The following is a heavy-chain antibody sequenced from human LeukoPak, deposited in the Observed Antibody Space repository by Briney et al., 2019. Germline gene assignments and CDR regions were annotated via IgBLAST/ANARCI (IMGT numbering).Heavy chain of an antibody. Sequence: SETLSLTCTVSGYSISSGYYWGWIRQPPGKGLEWIGSIYHSGSTYYNPSPKSRVTISVDTSKNQFSLKLSSVTAADTAVYYCARHARETILTWFDPWGQGTLVTVSS. V-gene: IGHV4-38-2*02. D-gene: IGHD2-21*01. CDR1: GYSISSGYY. CDR2: IYHSGST. CDR3: ARHARETILTWFDP. J-gene: IGHJ5*02.